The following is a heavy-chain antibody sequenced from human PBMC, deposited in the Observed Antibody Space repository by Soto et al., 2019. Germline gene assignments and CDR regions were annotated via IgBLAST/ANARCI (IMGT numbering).Heavy chain of an antibody. D-gene: IGHD3-16*01. Sequence: QVQLVQSGAEVKNPGASVKVSCKASGYTFTRYGIGWARQAPGQGLEWMGWINTYNGNTNYAQNVQGRATLTTDTPTATAYMDLRSLRSNDTAIYYCAMVDVYVTPSPQDVWGQGTTVIVSS. J-gene: IGHJ6*02. CDR1: GYTFTRYG. V-gene: IGHV1-18*01. CDR3: AMVDVYVTPSPQDV. CDR2: INTYNGNT.